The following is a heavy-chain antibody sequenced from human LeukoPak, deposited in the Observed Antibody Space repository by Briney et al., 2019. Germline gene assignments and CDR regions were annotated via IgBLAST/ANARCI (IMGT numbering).Heavy chain of an antibody. D-gene: IGHD6-19*01. Sequence: PETLSLTCAVYGGSFSGYYWSWIRQPPGKGLEWIGEINHSGSTNYNPSLKSRVTISVDTSKNQFSLKLSSVTAADTAVYYCARIRGWPTGYYYMGVWGKGTTVTVSS. CDR2: INHSGST. CDR1: GGSFSGYY. CDR3: ARIRGWPTGYYYMGV. J-gene: IGHJ6*03. V-gene: IGHV4-34*01.